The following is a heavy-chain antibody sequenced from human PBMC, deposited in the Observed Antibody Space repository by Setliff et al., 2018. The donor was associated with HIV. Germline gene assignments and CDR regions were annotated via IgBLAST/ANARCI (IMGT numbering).Heavy chain of an antibody. CDR1: GDSISSGSYF. V-gene: IGHV4-39*02. J-gene: IGHJ4*02. Sequence: PSQTLSLTCGVSGDSISSGSYFWGWIRQTPGKGLEWIGNIYYTGFAYYNPSLKSRVTISLDTSKTHFFLNLTSVTDADTAVYFCTREGRGDPAMATTRIDYWGQGKLVTVSS. CDR2: IYYTGFA. D-gene: IGHD1-1*01. CDR3: TREGRGDPAMATTRIDY.